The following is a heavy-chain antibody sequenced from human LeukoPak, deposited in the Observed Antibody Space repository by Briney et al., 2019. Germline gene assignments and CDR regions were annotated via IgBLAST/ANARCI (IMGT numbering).Heavy chain of an antibody. CDR2: IYYSGST. CDR1: GGSISSYY. CDR3: ARGYCSSSSCYRYYYYYMDV. Sequence: SETLSLTCTVSGGSISSYYWSWIRQPPGKGMEWIGYIYYSGSTNYNPSLKSRVTILVDTSKNKFSLKLSSVTAADTAVYYCARGYCSSSSCYRYYYYYMDVWGKGTTVTVSS. D-gene: IGHD2-2*02. V-gene: IGHV4-59*08. J-gene: IGHJ6*03.